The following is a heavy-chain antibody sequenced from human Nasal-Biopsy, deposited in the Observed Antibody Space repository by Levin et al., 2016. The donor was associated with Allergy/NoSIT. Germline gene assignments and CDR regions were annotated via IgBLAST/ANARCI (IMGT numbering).Heavy chain of an antibody. D-gene: IGHD6-19*01. CDR1: GGSISSSTYY. J-gene: IGHJ6*02. CDR3: ATLAVASRYYGMDV. CDR2: IHYSGST. V-gene: IGHV4-39*01. Sequence: ETLSLTCTVSGGSISSSTYYWGWIRQPPGKGLEWIGSIHYSGSTYYNPSLKSRVTISVDTSQNQFSLRLSSVTAADTAVYYCATLAVASRYYGMDVWGQGTTVTVSS.